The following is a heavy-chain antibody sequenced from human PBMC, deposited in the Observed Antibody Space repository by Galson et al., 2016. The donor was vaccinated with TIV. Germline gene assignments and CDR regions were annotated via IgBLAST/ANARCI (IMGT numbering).Heavy chain of an antibody. J-gene: IGHJ3*02. CDR1: GYIFTNYW. D-gene: IGHD4-17*01. V-gene: IGHV5-51*01. Sequence: QSGAEVKEPGESLNISCKGSGYIFTNYWIGWVRQMPGKGLEWMGIIYPGDSDTRYSPSFQGQVTISADRSINTAYLLLNRLKASDTAMSYCARRCAFDYGDYAAFDIWGQGTIVTVSS. CDR2: IYPGDSDT. CDR3: ARRCAFDYGDYAAFDI.